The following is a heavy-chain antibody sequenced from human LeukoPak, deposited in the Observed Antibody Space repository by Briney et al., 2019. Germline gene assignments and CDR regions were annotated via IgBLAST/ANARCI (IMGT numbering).Heavy chain of an antibody. CDR3: ATERYFDWLFEFKYYYYYGMDV. CDR1: GGTFSSYA. V-gene: IGHV1-69*06. CDR2: IIPIFGTA. D-gene: IGHD3-9*01. J-gene: IGHJ6*04. Sequence: SVKVSCKASGGTFSSYAISWVRPAPGQGLEWMGGIIPIFGTANYAQKFQGRVTITADKSTSTAYMELSSLRSEDTAVYYCATERYFDWLFEFKYYYYYGMDVWGKGTTVTVSS.